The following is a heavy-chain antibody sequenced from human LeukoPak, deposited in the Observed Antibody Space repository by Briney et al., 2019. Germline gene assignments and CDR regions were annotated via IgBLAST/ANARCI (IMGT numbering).Heavy chain of an antibody. CDR3: ASSSSGWYDY. Sequence: GASVKVSCKASGYTFTAYYMHWVRQAPGQGLDWLGWINPNSGVTNYAQKFQGRVTMTRDTSISTAYMELSRLRSDDTAVYYCASSSSGWYDYWGQGTLVTVSS. CDR1: GYTFTAYY. CDR2: INPNSGVT. V-gene: IGHV1-2*02. D-gene: IGHD6-19*01. J-gene: IGHJ4*02.